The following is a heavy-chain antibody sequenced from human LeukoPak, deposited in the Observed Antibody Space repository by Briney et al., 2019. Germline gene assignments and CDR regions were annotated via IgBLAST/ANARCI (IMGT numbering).Heavy chain of an antibody. V-gene: IGHV1-2*06. J-gene: IGHJ5*02. CDR3: ARGAYGSGSYYSNWFDP. CDR2: INPNRGGT. CDR1: GYTFTGYY. Sequence: ASVKVSCKASGYTFTGYYMHWVRQAPGQGREWMGRINPNRGGTNYAQKFQGRVTMTRDTSISTAYMELSRLRSDDTAVYYCARGAYGSGSYYSNWFDPWGQGTLVTVSS. D-gene: IGHD3-10*01.